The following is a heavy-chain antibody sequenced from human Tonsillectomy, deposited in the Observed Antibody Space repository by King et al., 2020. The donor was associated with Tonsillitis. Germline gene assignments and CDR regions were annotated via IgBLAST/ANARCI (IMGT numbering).Heavy chain of an antibody. Sequence: VQLVESGGGVVQPGRSLRLSCAASAFIFSDYAIHWVRQAPGKGLEWVARISKDGSIKNYADSVKGRFTISRDNSRNTLFLQMSGRRAEDTAMYYCARLTGTALDSWGQGTLVIVSS. CDR2: ISKDGSIK. D-gene: IGHD1-1*01. J-gene: IGHJ4*02. CDR1: AFIFSDYA. V-gene: IGHV3-30-3*01. CDR3: ARLTGTALDS.